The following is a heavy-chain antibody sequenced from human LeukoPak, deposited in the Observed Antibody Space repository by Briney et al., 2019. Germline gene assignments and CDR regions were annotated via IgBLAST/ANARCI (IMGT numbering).Heavy chain of an antibody. CDR2: ISGSGGST. Sequence: GGSLRLSCAASGFTFSSYAMSWVRQAPGKGLEWVSAISGSGGSTYYADSVKGRFTISRDNSKNTVYLQMNSLRAEDTAVYYCAKAKCNSGWDFLDYWGQGTLVTVSS. CDR1: GFTFSSYA. V-gene: IGHV3-23*01. J-gene: IGHJ4*02. D-gene: IGHD6-19*01. CDR3: AKAKCNSGWDFLDY.